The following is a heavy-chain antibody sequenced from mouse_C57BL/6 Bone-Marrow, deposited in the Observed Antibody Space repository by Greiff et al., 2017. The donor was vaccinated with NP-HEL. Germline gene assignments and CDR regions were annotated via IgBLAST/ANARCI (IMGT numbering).Heavy chain of an antibody. Sequence: VQLQQSGPELVKPGASVKIPCKASGYTFTDYNMDWVKQSHGKSLEWIGDINPNNGGTIYNQKFKGKATLTVDKSSSTAYMELRSLTSEDTAVYYCARWDYDYGDWYFDVWGTGTTVTVSS. V-gene: IGHV1-18*01. CDR2: INPNNGGT. J-gene: IGHJ1*03. CDR3: ARWDYDYGDWYFDV. D-gene: IGHD2-4*01. CDR1: GYTFTDYN.